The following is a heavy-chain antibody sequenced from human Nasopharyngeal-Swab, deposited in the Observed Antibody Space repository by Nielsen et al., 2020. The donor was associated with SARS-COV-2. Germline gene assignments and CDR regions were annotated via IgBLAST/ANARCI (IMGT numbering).Heavy chain of an antibody. V-gene: IGHV3-23*01. CDR3: AKDLRGPYFF. CDR1: GYSFRTYG. J-gene: IGHJ4*02. CDR2: IVGSGDISGSGGNT. D-gene: IGHD2/OR15-2a*01. Sequence: GESLKISCVASGYSFRTYGMSWVRQAPGKGPEWVAAIVGSGDISGSGGNTYYADSVKGRFTISRDNSKNTLSLQMNGLGAEDTAVYYCAKDLRGPYFFWGQGTLVTVSS.